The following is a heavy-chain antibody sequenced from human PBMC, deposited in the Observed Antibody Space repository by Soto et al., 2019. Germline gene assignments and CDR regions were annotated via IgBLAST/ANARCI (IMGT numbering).Heavy chain of an antibody. CDR3: ARSWGRYCSGGSCYGFDY. J-gene: IGHJ4*02. D-gene: IGHD2-15*01. CDR1: GGSISSSSYY. CDR2: IYYSGST. Sequence: QLQLQESGPGLVKPSETLSLTCTVSGGSISSSSYYWGWIRQPPGKGLEWIGSIYYSGSTYYNPSLQSRVTISVDTSKNQFSLKLSSVTAADTAVYYCARSWGRYCSGGSCYGFDYWGQGTLVTVSS. V-gene: IGHV4-39*01.